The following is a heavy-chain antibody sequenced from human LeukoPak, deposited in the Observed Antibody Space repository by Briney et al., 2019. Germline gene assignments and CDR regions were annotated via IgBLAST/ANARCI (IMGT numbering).Heavy chain of an antibody. Sequence: GGSLRLSCPTSGFAFSSFDMHWVRQAPGKGLEWVGFIRYDGRIKYYADSVKGRFTISRDNSKNTLYLQMNSLRADDTAVYYWAKNAATYYYDSSGYYDHFDYWGQGTLVTVSS. CDR1: GFAFSSFD. J-gene: IGHJ4*02. CDR2: IRYDGRIK. CDR3: AKNAATYYYDSSGYYDHFDY. D-gene: IGHD3-22*01. V-gene: IGHV3-30*02.